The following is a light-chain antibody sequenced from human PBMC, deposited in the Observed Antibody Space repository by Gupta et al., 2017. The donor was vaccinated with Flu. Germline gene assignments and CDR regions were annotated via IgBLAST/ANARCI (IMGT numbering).Light chain of an antibody. V-gene: IGLV1-47*01. CDR2: RDS. Sequence: QSVLTQTPSVSGTPGQRVTISCSGSTSNIGSNSVYWFQHLPGTAPKLLFYRDSRRPSGVPDRFSASKSGTSAFLAISGLRSEDEADYYCAAWDDSLGGFYVFGTGTKVTVL. CDR3: AAWDDSLGGFYV. J-gene: IGLJ1*01. CDR1: TSNIGSNS.